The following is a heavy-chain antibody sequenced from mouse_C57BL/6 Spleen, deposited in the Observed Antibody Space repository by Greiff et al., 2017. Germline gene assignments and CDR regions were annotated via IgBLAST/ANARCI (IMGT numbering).Heavy chain of an antibody. CDR3: ARGDSNYETFYYAMDY. CDR2: IYPRSGNT. D-gene: IGHD2-5*01. CDR1: GYTFTSYG. V-gene: IGHV1-81*01. Sequence: VKLVESGAELARPGASVKLSCKASGYTFTSYGISWVKQRTGQGLEWIGEIYPRSGNTYYNEKFKGKATLTADKSSSTAYMELRSLTSEDSAVYFCARGDSNYETFYYAMDYWGQGTSVTVSS. J-gene: IGHJ4*01.